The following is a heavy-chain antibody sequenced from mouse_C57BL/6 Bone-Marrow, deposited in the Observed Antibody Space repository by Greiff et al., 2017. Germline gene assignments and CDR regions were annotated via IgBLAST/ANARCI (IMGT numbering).Heavy chain of an antibody. CDR2: IYPGDGDT. V-gene: IGHV1-82*01. J-gene: IGHJ3*01. D-gene: IGHD1-1*01. Sequence: QVQLQQSGPELVKPGASVKISCKASGYAFSSSWMNWVKQRPGKGLEWIGRIYPGDGDTNYNGKFKGKATLTADKSSSTAYMQLSSLTSEDSAVYFCARTRNYYGSSFAYWGQGTLVTGSA. CDR3: ARTRNYYGSSFAY. CDR1: GYAFSSSW.